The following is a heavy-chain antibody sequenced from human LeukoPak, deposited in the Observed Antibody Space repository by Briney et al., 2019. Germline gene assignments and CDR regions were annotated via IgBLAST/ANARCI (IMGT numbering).Heavy chain of an antibody. CDR1: GFTFSNAW. CDR3: ARERAAVAAAGTRWFDP. CDR2: IKSKTDGGTT. V-gene: IGHV3-15*07. J-gene: IGHJ5*02. D-gene: IGHD6-13*01. Sequence: PGGSLRLSCAASGFTFSNAWMNWVRQAPGKGLEWVGRIKSKTDGGTTDYAAPVKGRFTISRDDSKNTLYLQMNSLRAEDTAVYYCARERAAVAAAGTRWFDPWGQGTLVTVSS.